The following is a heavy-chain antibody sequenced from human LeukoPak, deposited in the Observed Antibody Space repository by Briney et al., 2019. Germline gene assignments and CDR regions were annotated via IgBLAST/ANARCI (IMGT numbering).Heavy chain of an antibody. J-gene: IGHJ4*02. CDR1: GFTVSTNY. Sequence: GGSLRLSCAASGFTVSTNYMSWVRQAPGKGLEWVSAISGSGGSTYYADSVKGRFTISRDNSKNTLYLQMNSLRAEDTAVYYCAKDRDQLSFDYWGQGTLVTVSS. CDR2: ISGSGGST. D-gene: IGHD2/OR15-2a*01. V-gene: IGHV3-23*01. CDR3: AKDRDQLSFDY.